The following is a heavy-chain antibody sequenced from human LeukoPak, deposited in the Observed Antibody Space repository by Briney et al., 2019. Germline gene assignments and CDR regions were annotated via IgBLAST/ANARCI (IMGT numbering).Heavy chain of an antibody. CDR2: IYYSGST. J-gene: IGHJ6*03. D-gene: IGHD2-15*01. V-gene: IGHV4-31*03. Sequence: SQTLSLTCTVSGGSISSGGYYWSWIRQHPGKGLEWIGYIYYSGSTYYNPSLKSRVTISVDTSKNQFSLKLSPVTAADTAVYYCARDSRGYCSGGSCYPPNYYYYMDVWGKGTTVTVSS. CDR1: GGSISSGGYY. CDR3: ARDSRGYCSGGSCYPPNYYYYMDV.